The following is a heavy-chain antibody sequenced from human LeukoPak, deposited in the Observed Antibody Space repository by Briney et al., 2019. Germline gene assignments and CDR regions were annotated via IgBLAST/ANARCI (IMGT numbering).Heavy chain of an antibody. CDR1: GFTFSSYT. V-gene: IGHV3-33*01. Sequence: GGSLRLSCAASGFTFSSYTMHWVRQAPGKGLVWVALIWSDGSNSGYAESVKGRFTISRDNSKNTVSLQMSSLRAEDTAVYYCTRDNLAWRHYFDSWGQGTLVTVSS. J-gene: IGHJ4*02. CDR2: IWSDGSNS. CDR3: TRDNLAWRHYFDS.